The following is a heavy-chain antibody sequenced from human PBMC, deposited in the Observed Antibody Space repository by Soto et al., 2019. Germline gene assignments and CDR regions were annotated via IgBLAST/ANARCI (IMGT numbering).Heavy chain of an antibody. CDR1: GFTFDDYA. J-gene: IGHJ3*02. CDR2: ISWNSGSI. Sequence: EVQLVESGGGLVQPGRSLRLSCAASGFTFDDYAMHWVRQAPGKGLEWVSGISWNSGSIGYAVSVKGRFTISRDNAKNSLYLQMNSLRAEDTALYYCAKGVLLGELSLYRGDMAEDAFDIWGQGTMVTVSS. V-gene: IGHV3-9*01. D-gene: IGHD3-16*02. CDR3: AKGVLLGELSLYRGDMAEDAFDI.